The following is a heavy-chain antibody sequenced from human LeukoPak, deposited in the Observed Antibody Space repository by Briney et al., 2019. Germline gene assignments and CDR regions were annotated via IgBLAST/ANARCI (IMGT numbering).Heavy chain of an antibody. Sequence: PGGSLRLSCAASGFTFTAFPMNWVRQAPGKGLEWVSYITSSGNTIHYADSVKGRFTISRDNAKNSLYLQMNSLGADDTAIYYCARDATPQYSTGWVFFDHWGQGTLVTVSS. J-gene: IGHJ4*02. CDR2: ITSSGNTI. CDR1: GFTFTAFP. V-gene: IGHV3-48*03. CDR3: ARDATPQYSTGWVFFDH. D-gene: IGHD6-19*01.